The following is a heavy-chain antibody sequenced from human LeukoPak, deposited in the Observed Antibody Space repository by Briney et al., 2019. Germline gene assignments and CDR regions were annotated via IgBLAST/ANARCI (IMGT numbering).Heavy chain of an antibody. V-gene: IGHV4-4*02. Sequence: SETLSLTCAVSGGSISSNNWWSWVRQPPGKGLEWIGEIHESGSTNYNPSLKSRLTISVDKSKNHFSLKLSSVTAADTAVYYCVSNGWYSLEYWGQGTLVTVSS. J-gene: IGHJ4*02. CDR1: GGSISSNNW. D-gene: IGHD6-19*01. CDR2: IHESGST. CDR3: VSNGWYSLEY.